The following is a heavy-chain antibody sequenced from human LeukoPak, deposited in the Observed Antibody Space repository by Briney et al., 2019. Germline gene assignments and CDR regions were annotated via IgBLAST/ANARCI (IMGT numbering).Heavy chain of an antibody. CDR2: IPYDGSNK. Sequence: GRSLRLSHAASGFTFSNHGFHWVRPAPGKRLEWVVFIPYDGSNKYYADSVKGRFTISRDNPKNTLYLQMNSLRAEDTAVYYCARDWEIMEHRVVLVPGYRGQGTLVTVSS. CDR1: GFTFSNHG. D-gene: IGHD2-8*02. J-gene: IGHJ4*02. V-gene: IGHV3-30*03. CDR3: ARDWEIMEHRVVLVPGY.